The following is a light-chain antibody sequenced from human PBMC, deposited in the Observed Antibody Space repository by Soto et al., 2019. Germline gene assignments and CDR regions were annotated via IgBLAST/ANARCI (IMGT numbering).Light chain of an antibody. J-gene: IGLJ2*01. V-gene: IGLV2-14*01. CDR1: SSDVGNCNC. CDR2: EVS. CDR3: QSYDSSLSGVV. Sequence: QSALTQPASVSGSPGQSITISCTGASSDVGNCNCVSWYQQHPGKAPKLMIYEVSNRPSGVSDRFSGSKAGNTASLTISGLQAEDEADYYCQSYDSSLSGVVFGGGTKLTVL.